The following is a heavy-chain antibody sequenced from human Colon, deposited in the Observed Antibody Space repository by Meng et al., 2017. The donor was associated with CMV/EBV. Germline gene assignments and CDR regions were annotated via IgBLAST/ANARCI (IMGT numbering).Heavy chain of an antibody. J-gene: IGHJ6*02. CDR1: GYTFTGYY. CDR2: INPNSGGT. D-gene: IGHD1-7*01. CDR3: ARGRGSWNFGVYYYYGMDV. Sequence: ASVKVSCKASGYTFTGYYMHWVRQAPGQGLEWMGWINPNSGGTNYAQKFQGRVTMTRDTSISTAYMELSRLRSDDTAVYYCARGRGSWNFGVYYYYGMDVWGQGTTVTVSS. V-gene: IGHV1-2*02.